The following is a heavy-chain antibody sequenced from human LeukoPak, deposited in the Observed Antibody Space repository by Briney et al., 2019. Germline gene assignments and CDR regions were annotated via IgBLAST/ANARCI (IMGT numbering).Heavy chain of an antibody. CDR1: GGSISNFY. CDR3: ARRSYSYYGMDV. V-gene: IGHV4-59*08. J-gene: IGHJ6*02. CDR2: IYYTGRT. Sequence: SLTLSLTCTVSGGSISNFYWNWIRQSPGKGLEWIGYIYYTGRTNYNPSLKSRVTMLVDTSKNQFSLTLSSVAAADTAVYYCARRSYSYYGMDVWGQGTTVTVSS.